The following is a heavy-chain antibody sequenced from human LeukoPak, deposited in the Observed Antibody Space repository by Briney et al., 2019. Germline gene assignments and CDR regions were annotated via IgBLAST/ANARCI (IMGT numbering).Heavy chain of an antibody. D-gene: IGHD5-18*01. CDR1: GFTFSSYS. V-gene: IGHV3-48*01. J-gene: IGHJ4*02. CDR3: ARVGVDTAMAFDY. CDR2: ISSSSSTI. Sequence: GGSLRLSCAASGFTFSSYSMNWVRQAPGKGLEWVSYISSSSSTIYYADSVKGRFTISKDNAKNSLYLQMNSLRAEDTAVYYCARVGVDTAMAFDYWGQGTLVTVSS.